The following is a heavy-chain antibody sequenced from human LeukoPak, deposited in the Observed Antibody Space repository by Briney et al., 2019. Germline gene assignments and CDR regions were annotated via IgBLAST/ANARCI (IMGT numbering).Heavy chain of an antibody. CDR3: AKDWRWELPIYGFNX. Sequence: PGGSLRLSCAASGFIFSGFGIHWVRQAPGKGLEWVAFISYDGSNKYYADSVKGRFTISRDNSKNTLYLQMNSLGAEDTAVYYCAKDWRWELPIYGFNXXXQGTMVTVSS. D-gene: IGHD4-23*01. CDR1: GFIFSGFG. J-gene: IGHJ3*02. CDR2: ISYDGSNK. V-gene: IGHV3-30*18.